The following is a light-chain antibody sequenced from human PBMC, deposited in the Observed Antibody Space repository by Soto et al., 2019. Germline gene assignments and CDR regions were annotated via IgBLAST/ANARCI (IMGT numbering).Light chain of an antibody. V-gene: IGKV3D-20*01. CDR1: QSVSSSR. J-gene: IGKJ5*01. Sequence: DIVLTQSPATLSLSPGERATLSFVASQSVSSSRLAWYQQKPALAPRLLIYDASSRATGIPDRFSGSGSGTDFTLTISRLEPEDFAVYYCQQYGNSPITFGQGTRLEIK. CDR3: QQYGNSPIT. CDR2: DAS.